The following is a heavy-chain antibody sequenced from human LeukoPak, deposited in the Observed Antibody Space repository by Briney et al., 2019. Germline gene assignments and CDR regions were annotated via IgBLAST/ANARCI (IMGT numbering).Heavy chain of an antibody. D-gene: IGHD6-19*01. CDR3: ATNGPGIAVAGYVDY. V-gene: IGHV3-30*19. CDR2: ISYDGSND. CDR1: GFTFSSYD. J-gene: IGHJ4*02. Sequence: GGSLRLSCAASGFTFSSYDMHWVRQAPGKGLEWVAVISYDGSNDYYADSVKGRFTISRDNSKNTLYLQMNSLRAEDTAVYYCATNGPGIAVAGYVDYWGQGTLVTVSS.